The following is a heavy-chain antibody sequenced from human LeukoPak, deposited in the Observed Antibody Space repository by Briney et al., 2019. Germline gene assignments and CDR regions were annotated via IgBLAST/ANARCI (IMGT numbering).Heavy chain of an antibody. CDR3: ARRHNWGPLIDY. D-gene: IGHD7-27*01. J-gene: IGHJ4*02. Sequence: SEILSLTCAVYGGSFSGYYWSWIRQPPGKGLEWIGEINHSGSTNYNPSLKSRVTISVDTSKNQFSLKLSSVTAADTAVYYCARRHNWGPLIDYWGQGTLVTVSS. CDR1: GGSFSGYY. CDR2: INHSGST. V-gene: IGHV4-34*01.